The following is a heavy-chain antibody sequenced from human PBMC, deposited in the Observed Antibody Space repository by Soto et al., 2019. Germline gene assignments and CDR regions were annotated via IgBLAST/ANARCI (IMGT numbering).Heavy chain of an antibody. CDR1: GFSLSTSGVG. D-gene: IGHD6-6*01. Sequence: QITLKESGPPLVKPTQTLTLTCTFSGFSLSTSGVGVGWIRQPPGKALEWLALIYWDDDKRYSSSLNSRLNXTXXTSKNQVVLTMTNMDPVDTATYYCAHSRPPRLLDYWGQGTLVTVSS. CDR2: IYWDDDK. V-gene: IGHV2-5*02. CDR3: AHSRPPRLLDY. J-gene: IGHJ4*02.